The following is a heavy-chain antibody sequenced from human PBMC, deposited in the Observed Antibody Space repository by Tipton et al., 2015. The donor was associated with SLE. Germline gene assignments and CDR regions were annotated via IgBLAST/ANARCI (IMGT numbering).Heavy chain of an antibody. CDR3: ARHGINSGWLGAFDI. Sequence: TLSLTCTVSGGSISSYYWSWIRQPPGKGLEWIGYIYYSGSTNYNPSLKSRVTISVDTSKNQFSLKLSSVTAADTAVYYCARHGINSGWLGAFDIWGQGTMVTVSS. J-gene: IGHJ3*02. V-gene: IGHV4-59*08. D-gene: IGHD6-19*01. CDR2: IYYSGST. CDR1: GGSISSYY.